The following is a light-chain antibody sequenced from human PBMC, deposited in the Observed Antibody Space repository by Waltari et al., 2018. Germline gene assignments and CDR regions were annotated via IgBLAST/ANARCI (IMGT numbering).Light chain of an antibody. J-gene: IGLJ2*01. CDR2: HVD. CDR3: QAWDNSLVL. CDR1: NLHVTF. Sequence: SYELTQPPSVSVSPGQPAPITCSGRNLHVTFSGLYQPKSGQSPSLVIYHVDRRPSGIPDRFSGSTSGNTATLTIRETQAVDEGDYYCQAWDNSLVLFGGGTKLTVL. V-gene: IGLV3-1*01.